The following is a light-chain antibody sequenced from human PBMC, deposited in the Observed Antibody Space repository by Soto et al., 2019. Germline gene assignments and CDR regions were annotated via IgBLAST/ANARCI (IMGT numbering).Light chain of an antibody. CDR3: QRYIHWPVT. Sequence: DIVMTQSPATPSVSPGERATLSCPASHSVSSNLASYQHKPGKAPMLLIYAASTRATVIPARFNGSGSGKEFTLTISSLQSEDFAVYHCQRYIHWPVTFGHGTKV. V-gene: IGKV3-15*01. CDR2: AAS. J-gene: IGKJ1*01. CDR1: HSVSSN.